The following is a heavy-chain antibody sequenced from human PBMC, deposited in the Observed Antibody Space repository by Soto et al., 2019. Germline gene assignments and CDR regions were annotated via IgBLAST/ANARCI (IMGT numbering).Heavy chain of an antibody. CDR1: GFTFSSYG. D-gene: IGHD5-12*01. CDR3: AMRGYSGYLDS. CDR2: ISGSGGST. V-gene: IGHV3-23*01. Sequence: GGSLRLSCAASGFTFSSYGMHWVRQAPGKGLEWVSAISGSGGSTYYADSVKGRFTISRDNSKNTLYLQMNSLRAEDTAVYYCAMRGYSGYLDSWGQGTLVTVSS. J-gene: IGHJ4*02.